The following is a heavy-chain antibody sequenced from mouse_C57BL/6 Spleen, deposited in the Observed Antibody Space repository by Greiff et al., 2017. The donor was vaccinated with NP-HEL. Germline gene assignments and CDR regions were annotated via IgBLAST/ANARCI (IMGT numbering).Heavy chain of an antibody. D-gene: IGHD1-1*01. V-gene: IGHV1-81*01. Sequence: QVQLQQSGAELARPGASVKLSCKASGYTFTSYGISWVKQRTGQGLEWIGEIYPRSGNTYYNEKFKGKATLTADKSSSTAYMELRSLTSEDSAVYFCARGDYDGSSLDYWGQGTTLTVSS. CDR1: GYTFTSYG. J-gene: IGHJ2*01. CDR3: ARGDYDGSSLDY. CDR2: IYPRSGNT.